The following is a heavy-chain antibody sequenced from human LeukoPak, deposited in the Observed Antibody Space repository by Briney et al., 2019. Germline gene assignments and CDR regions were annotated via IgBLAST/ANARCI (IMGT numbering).Heavy chain of an antibody. CDR2: ISSSSSYI. CDR3: ARGVYGSGSYYNWFDP. D-gene: IGHD3-10*01. V-gene: IGHV3-21*01. CDR1: GFTFSSYS. J-gene: IGHJ5*02. Sequence: GGSLRLSCAASGFTFSSYSMNWVRQAPGKGLEWVSSISSSSSYIYYADSVKGRFTISRDNAKNSLYLQMNSLRAEDTAVYYCARGVYGSGSYYNWFDPWGQGTLVTVSS.